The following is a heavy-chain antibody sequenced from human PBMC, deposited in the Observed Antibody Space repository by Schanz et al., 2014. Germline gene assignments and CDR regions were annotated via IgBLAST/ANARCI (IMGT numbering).Heavy chain of an antibody. CDR3: ARENLNWEAFDI. CDR1: GFTFSAYW. CDR2: IKPDGSEK. Sequence: EVQLVESGGGLVQPGGSLRLSCAASGFTFSAYWMTWVRQAPGKGLDWVGIIKPDGSEKFYVDSVKGRFTISRDNAKNLMYLEMTSLRGEDTAVYYCARENLNWEAFDIWGQGTVVTVSS. V-gene: IGHV3-7*03. D-gene: IGHD7-27*01. J-gene: IGHJ3*02.